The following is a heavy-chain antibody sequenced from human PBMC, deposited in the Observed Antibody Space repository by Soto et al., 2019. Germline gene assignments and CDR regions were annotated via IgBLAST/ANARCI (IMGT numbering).Heavy chain of an antibody. D-gene: IGHD3-10*01. CDR3: ARASGGSGSYYWGYYYYDGMDV. CDR1: GYTFTSYD. CDR2: MNPNSGNP. V-gene: IGHV1-8*01. J-gene: IGHJ6*02. Sequence: QVQLVQSGAEVKKPGASVKVSCKASGYTFTSYDINWVRQATGQGLEWMGWMNPNSGNPGYAQKFQGRVTRSRNTCISTDYMELSRLRSEDTAVYYCARASGGSGSYYWGYYYYDGMDVWGQGTTVTVSS.